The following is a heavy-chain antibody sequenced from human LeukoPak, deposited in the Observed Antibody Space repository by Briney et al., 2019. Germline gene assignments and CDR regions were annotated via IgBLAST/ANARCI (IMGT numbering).Heavy chain of an antibody. J-gene: IGHJ1*01. CDR3: YGCDAEN. D-gene: IGHD2-21*01. V-gene: IGHV3-74*01. CDR2: INTDGSST. CDR1: GFTFSSYW. Sequence: GGTLRLSCAASGFTFSSYWMHWVRQAPGKGLVWVSRINTDGSSTRYADSVKGRFTISRDNANSTLYLQMNSLRAEDTAVYYCYGCDAENWGQGTLVTVSP.